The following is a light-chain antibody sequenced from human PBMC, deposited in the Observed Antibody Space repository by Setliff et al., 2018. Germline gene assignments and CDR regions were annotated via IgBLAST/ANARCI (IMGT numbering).Light chain of an antibody. CDR2: DVS. J-gene: IGLJ3*02. Sequence: QSVLTQPASVSGSPGQSITIPCTGTSSDVGAYNYVSWYQQHPGKAPKLIIYDVSNRPSGVSNRFSASKSGNTASLTISGLQAEDEADYYCCSFAGAGWVFGGGTK. CDR1: SSDVGAYNY. CDR3: CSFAGAGWV. V-gene: IGLV2-14*03.